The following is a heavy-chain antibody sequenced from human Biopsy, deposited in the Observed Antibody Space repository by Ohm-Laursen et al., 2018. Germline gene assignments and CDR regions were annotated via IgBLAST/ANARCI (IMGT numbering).Heavy chain of an antibody. V-gene: IGHV4-31*03. CDR3: ARWTPEYDSSRYDLDAFDI. Sequence: SQTLSLTCIVSGASIISVGHFWNCIRQHPGKGLEWIGCIYYSGSTYYNPSLKSRVTLSVDTSKRQFSLKLSFVTAADTAGYYCARWTPEYDSSRYDLDAFDIWGQGTKVTVSS. CDR2: IYYSGST. CDR1: GASIISVGHF. J-gene: IGHJ3*02. D-gene: IGHD3-22*01.